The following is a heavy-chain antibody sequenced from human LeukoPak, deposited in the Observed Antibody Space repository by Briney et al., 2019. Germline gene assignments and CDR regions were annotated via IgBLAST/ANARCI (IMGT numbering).Heavy chain of an antibody. CDR3: AKPHWYDYVWGSPEGYYFDY. Sequence: GGSLRLSCAASGFTFSSDAMSWVRQAPGKGLEWVSAISGSGGSTYYADSVKGRFTISRDNSKNTLYLQMNSLRAEDTAVYYCAKPHWYDYVWGSPEGYYFDYWGQGTLVTVSS. J-gene: IGHJ4*02. D-gene: IGHD3-16*01. CDR1: GFTFSSDA. V-gene: IGHV3-23*01. CDR2: ISGSGGST.